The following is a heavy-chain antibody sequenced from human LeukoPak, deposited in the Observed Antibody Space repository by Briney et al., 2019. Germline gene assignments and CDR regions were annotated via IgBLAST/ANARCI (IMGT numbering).Heavy chain of an antibody. V-gene: IGHV4-34*01. CDR3: ARDFLGYCSSNSCYPGRPYYYYYYMDV. D-gene: IGHD2-2*01. J-gene: IGHJ6*03. CDR1: GGSFSGYY. CDR2: INHSGST. Sequence: PSETLSLTCAVYGGSFSGYYWSWIRQPPGKGLEWIGEINHSGSTNYNPSLKSRVTISVDTSKNQFSLKLSSVTAADTAVYYCARDFLGYCSSNSCYPGRPYYYYYYMDVWGKGTTVTVSS.